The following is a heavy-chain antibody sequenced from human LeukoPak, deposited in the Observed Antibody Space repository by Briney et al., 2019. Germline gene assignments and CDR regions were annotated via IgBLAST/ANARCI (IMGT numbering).Heavy chain of an antibody. Sequence: SETLSLTCTVSGGSISSYYWSWIRQPPGKGLEWIGYIYYSGSTNYNPSLKSRVTISVDTSKNQFSLNLSAVTAADTAVYYCARYGSGSYARLDYWGQGTLVTVSS. CDR2: IYYSGST. CDR1: GGSISSYY. V-gene: IGHV4-59*08. J-gene: IGHJ4*02. CDR3: ARYGSGSYARLDY. D-gene: IGHD3-16*01.